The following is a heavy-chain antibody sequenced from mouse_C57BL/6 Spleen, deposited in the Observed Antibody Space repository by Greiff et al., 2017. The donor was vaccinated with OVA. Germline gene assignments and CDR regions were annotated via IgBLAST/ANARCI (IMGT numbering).Heavy chain of an antibody. CDR3: ARGSPWFAY. J-gene: IGHJ3*01. V-gene: IGHV5-6*01. D-gene: IGHD6-1*01. CDR1: GFTFSSYG. CDR2: ISSGGSYT. Sequence: EVMLVESGGDLVKPGGSLKLSCAASGFTFSSYGMSWVRQTPDKRLEWVATISSGGSYTYYPDSVKGRFTISRDNAKNTLYLQMSSLKSEDTAMYYCARGSPWFAYWGQGTLVTVSA.